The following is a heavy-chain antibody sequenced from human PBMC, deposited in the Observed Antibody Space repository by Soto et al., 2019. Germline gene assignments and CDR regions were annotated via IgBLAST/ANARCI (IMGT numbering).Heavy chain of an antibody. CDR3: AHRRGYYDFWSGPSWFDP. CDR1: GFSLSTSGVG. CDR2: IYWDDDK. Sequence: QITLKESGPTLVKPTQTLTLTCTFSGFSLSTSGVGVGWIRQPPGKALEWLALIYWDDDKRYSPSLKSRLTITKDTSKNQVVLTMTNMDPVDTATYYCAHRRGYYDFWSGPSWFDPWGQGTLVTVSS. V-gene: IGHV2-5*02. D-gene: IGHD3-3*01. J-gene: IGHJ5*02.